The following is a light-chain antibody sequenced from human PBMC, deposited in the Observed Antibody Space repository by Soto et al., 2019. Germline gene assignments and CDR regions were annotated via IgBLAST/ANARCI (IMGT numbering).Light chain of an antibody. Sequence: EIVLTQSPATLSLSPGERATLSCGASQSVGSFLAWYQQKPGQAPRLLIYAASTRATGIPARFSGSGSGTEFTLTISSLQSEDFAVYYCQQYYDWPITFGQGTRLEIK. CDR2: AAS. CDR3: QQYYDWPIT. V-gene: IGKV3-15*01. J-gene: IGKJ5*01. CDR1: QSVGSF.